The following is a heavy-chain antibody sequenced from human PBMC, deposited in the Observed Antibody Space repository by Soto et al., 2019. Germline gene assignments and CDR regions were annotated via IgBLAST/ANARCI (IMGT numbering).Heavy chain of an antibody. CDR3: ARQIGYCSSTSRYGTVDV. CDR2: IYYSGST. V-gene: IGHV4-59*08. CDR1: GSSISSYY. D-gene: IGHD2-2*01. Sequence: PSETLSLTCTVSGSSISSYYWSWIRQPPGKGLEWIGYIYYSGSTNYNPSLKSRVTISVDTSKNQFSLKLSSVTAADTAVYYSARQIGYCSSTSRYGTVDVWGKGTTVTVSS. J-gene: IGHJ6*04.